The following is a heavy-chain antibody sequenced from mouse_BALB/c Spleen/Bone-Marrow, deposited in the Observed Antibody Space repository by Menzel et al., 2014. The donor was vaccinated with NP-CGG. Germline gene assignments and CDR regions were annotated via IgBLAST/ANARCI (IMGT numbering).Heavy chain of an antibody. J-gene: IGHJ2*01. V-gene: IGHV5-17*02. CDR1: GFTFSSFA. CDR2: ISSGSNII. Sequence: VRLKESGGGLVQPGESRKLSCAASGFTFSSFAMHWIRQAPEKGLEWVAFISSGSNIIHYADTVKGRFTISRDNPKNTPFLQMTSLRSEDTAMYYCGRGDYWGQGTTLTVSS. CDR3: GRGDY.